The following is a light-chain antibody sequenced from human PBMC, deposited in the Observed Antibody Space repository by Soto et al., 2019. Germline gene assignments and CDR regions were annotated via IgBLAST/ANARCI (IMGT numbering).Light chain of an antibody. CDR1: ESGSSNF. Sequence: EIVLTQSPGTLSLSPGERVTLSCRASESGSSNFLAWYQQKPGQAPRLLIYGASSRAAGIPDRFSGSGSGTDFTLSINRVEPEEFAVYYCHQYGSPYTLGQGTELEIE. J-gene: IGKJ2*01. V-gene: IGKV3-20*01. CDR3: HQYGSPYT. CDR2: GAS.